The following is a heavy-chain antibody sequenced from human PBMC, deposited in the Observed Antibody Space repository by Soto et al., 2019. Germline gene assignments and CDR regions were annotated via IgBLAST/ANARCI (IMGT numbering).Heavy chain of an antibody. J-gene: IGHJ4*02. CDR3: AKDGSHNFDY. CDR2: IYPGGVNI. D-gene: IGHD1-26*01. Sequence: ASVKVSCKAIGYSFTSHYMHWVRQAPGQGLEWMGTIYPGGVNIGYAQKFKGRVTMTKDTSTSTVYMELNSLTSEDTAVYYCAKDGSHNFDYWGQGTLVTVSS. CDR1: GYSFTSHY. V-gene: IGHV1-46*01.